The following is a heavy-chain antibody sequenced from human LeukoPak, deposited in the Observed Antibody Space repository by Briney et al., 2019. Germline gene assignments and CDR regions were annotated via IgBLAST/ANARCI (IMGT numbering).Heavy chain of an antibody. CDR3: ASSVGSTDY. V-gene: IGHV4-34*01. CDR2: INHRGST. CDR1: GESLSKYY. J-gene: IGHJ4*02. Sequence: SETLSLTCAVYGESLSKYYWTWIRQSPGKGLEWIGEINHRGSTNLNPSLKSRVTLSVDTSKHQFSLKLTSMTAADAAVYYCASSVGSTDYWGQRTLLRVSS. D-gene: IGHD1-26*01.